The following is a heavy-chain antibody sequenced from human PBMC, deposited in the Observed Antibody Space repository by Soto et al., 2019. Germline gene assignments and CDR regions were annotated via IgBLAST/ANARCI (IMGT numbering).Heavy chain of an antibody. CDR1: GGSISINNYY. D-gene: IGHD2-8*01. Sequence: QLQLQESGPGLVKPSETLSLTCTVSGGSISINNYYWGWIRQPPGKGPEWIGSIYYTGSTYYISSLKSRLTISLDTSTNQYSMRLSSVTAADTAVYYCARHGVNGNHDCWGQGTLITVS. CDR3: ARHGVNGNHDC. J-gene: IGHJ4*02. V-gene: IGHV4-39*01. CDR2: IYYTGST.